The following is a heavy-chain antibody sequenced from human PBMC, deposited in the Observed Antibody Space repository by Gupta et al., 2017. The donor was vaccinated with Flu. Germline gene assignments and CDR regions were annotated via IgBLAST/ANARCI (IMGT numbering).Heavy chain of an antibody. CDR3: AKRDSIGRNWYYGMDV. D-gene: IGHD1-1*01. CDR1: GYSFTNYW. Sequence: EVQLAQSGAEVKRPGESLKISCKGSGYSFTNYWIAWVRQMPGKGLEWMGIIYPGDSDTRYSPSFQGQVTISADKSISTAYLQWSSLKASDTAMYYCAKRDSIGRNWYYGMDVWGQGTTVTVSS. CDR2: IYPGDSDT. V-gene: IGHV5-51*01. J-gene: IGHJ6*02.